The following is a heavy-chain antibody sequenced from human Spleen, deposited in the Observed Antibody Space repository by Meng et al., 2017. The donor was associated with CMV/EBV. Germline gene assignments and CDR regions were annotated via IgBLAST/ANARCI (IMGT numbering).Heavy chain of an antibody. D-gene: IGHD3-10*01. CDR3: ARDTEIITYGSGRIRYHNGMDV. CDR2: INVYNGVT. CDR1: YG. J-gene: IGHJ6*02. Sequence: YGISWVRQATGQGLEWMGWINVYNGVTNYAQNLQGRVIMTTDTSTSTAHMEVRSLRSDDTAVHYCARDTEIITYGSGRIRYHNGMDVWGQGTTVTVSS. V-gene: IGHV1-18*04.